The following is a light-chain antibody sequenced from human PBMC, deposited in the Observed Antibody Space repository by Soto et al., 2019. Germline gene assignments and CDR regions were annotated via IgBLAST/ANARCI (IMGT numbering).Light chain of an antibody. CDR3: QFFGSSRYT. J-gene: IGKJ2*01. CDR2: GAS. V-gene: IGKV3-20*01. CDR1: QSISSSY. Sequence: EIVLTQSPGTLSLSPGERATLACRASQSISSSYLAWYQQKPGQAPRLLIYGASSRATGIPDRFSGSGSGNDFPLTISRLEPEDFAVYYCQFFGSSRYTFGQGTKLEIK.